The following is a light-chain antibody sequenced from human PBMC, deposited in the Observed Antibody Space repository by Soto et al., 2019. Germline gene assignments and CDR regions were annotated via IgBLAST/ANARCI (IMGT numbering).Light chain of an antibody. J-gene: IGLJ3*02. CDR1: SSNIGAGFH. CDR3: QSYDSSSWV. Sequence: QSVLTQPPSVSGAPGQRVTISCTGSSSNIGAGFHVHWYQQLPGTGPKLLIYANTNRPSGVPDRFSGSKSGTSASLAITGLQAEDEADYYCQSYDSSSWVFGGGTKLTVL. V-gene: IGLV1-40*01. CDR2: ANT.